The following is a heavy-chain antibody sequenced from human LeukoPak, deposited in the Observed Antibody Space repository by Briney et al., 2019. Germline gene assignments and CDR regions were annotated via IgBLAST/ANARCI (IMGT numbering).Heavy chain of an antibody. V-gene: IGHV3-30*18. J-gene: IGHJ4*02. Sequence: GGSLRLSCSSSGFSFRKYAMHWVRQAPGKGLEWVAVISYDGSNKYYADSVKGRFTISRDNSKNTLYLQMNSLRAEDTAVYYCAKGVPDYWGQGTLVTVSS. CDR2: ISYDGSNK. CDR1: GFSFRKYA. CDR3: AKGVPDY. D-gene: IGHD1-1*01.